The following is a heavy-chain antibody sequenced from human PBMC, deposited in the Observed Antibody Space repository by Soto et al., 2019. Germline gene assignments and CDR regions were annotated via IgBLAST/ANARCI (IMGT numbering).Heavy chain of an antibody. D-gene: IGHD6-19*01. CDR3: VKDGGQWVQGYFDF. CDR2: ISYDGGNK. Sequence: GGFMGLSCAASGFTFSSFGRHWVRQGPGKGLEWVALISYDGGNKYYADSVKGRFTISRDNPKNTLYMQMNSLRAEDTAVYYCVKDGGQWVQGYFDFWGQGALVTVSS. V-gene: IGHV3-30*18. CDR1: GFTFSSFG. J-gene: IGHJ4*02.